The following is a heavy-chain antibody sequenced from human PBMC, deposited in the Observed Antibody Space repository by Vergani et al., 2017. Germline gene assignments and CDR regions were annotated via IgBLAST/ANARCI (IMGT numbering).Heavy chain of an antibody. V-gene: IGHV4-4*02. CDR2: IYHSGST. CDR1: GGSISSSNW. CDR3: ATANPSEPRSYYVGPLGY. D-gene: IGHD1-26*01. Sequence: QVQLQESGPGLVKPSGTLSLTCAVSGGSISSSNWWSWVRQPPGKGLEWIGEIYHSGSTNYNPSLKSRVTISVDKSKNQFSLKLSSVTAADTAVYYCATANPSEPRSYYVGPLGYWGQGTLVTVSS. J-gene: IGHJ4*02.